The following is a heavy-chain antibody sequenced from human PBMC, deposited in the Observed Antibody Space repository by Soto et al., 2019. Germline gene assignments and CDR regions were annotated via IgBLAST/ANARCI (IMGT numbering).Heavy chain of an antibody. Sequence: GGSLRLSCAASGFTFSSYAMSWVRQAPGKGLEWVSAISGSGGSTYYADSVKGRFTISRDNSKNTLYLQMNSLRAEDTAVYYCAKDPVVPAAIRQGYYYGMDVWGQGTTVTVSS. V-gene: IGHV3-23*01. CDR2: ISGSGGST. J-gene: IGHJ6*02. CDR1: GFTFSSYA. CDR3: AKDPVVPAAIRQGYYYGMDV. D-gene: IGHD2-2*02.